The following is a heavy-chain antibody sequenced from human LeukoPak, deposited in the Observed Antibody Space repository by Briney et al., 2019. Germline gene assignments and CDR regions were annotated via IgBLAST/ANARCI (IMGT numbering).Heavy chain of an antibody. J-gene: IGHJ3*02. CDR3: ARPHVDRAMDQSAFNI. CDR2: IYPGDSDT. Sequence: GESLKISCKGFGYSFTSYWIGRVRQMPGKGLEWMGIIYPGDSDTRYSPSFQGQVTISADKSISTAYRQWSGWKASDTAMYYCARPHVDRAMDQSAFNIGGQGTMVTVSS. CDR1: GYSFTSYW. D-gene: IGHD5-18*01. V-gene: IGHV5-51*01.